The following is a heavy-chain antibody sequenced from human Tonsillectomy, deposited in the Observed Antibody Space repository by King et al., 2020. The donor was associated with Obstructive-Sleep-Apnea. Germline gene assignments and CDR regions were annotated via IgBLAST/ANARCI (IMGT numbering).Heavy chain of an antibody. CDR1: GGSISIISYY. Sequence: QLQESGPGLVKPSETLSLTCSVSGGSISIISYYCGWIRQPPGKGLEWVGSIYYTGVTDYNPSLEGRVTMSVDTSKNHFSLKLSSVTAADTAVYYCVKFEAGTMFQHWGQGSLVTVFS. CDR2: IYYTGVT. V-gene: IGHV4-39*07. J-gene: IGHJ1*01. CDR3: VKFEAGTMFQH. D-gene: IGHD1/OR15-1a*01.